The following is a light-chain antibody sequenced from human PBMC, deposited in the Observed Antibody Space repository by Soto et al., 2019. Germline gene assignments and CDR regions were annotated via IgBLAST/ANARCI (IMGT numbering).Light chain of an antibody. Sequence: QSVLTQPPSTSGTPGQRVTSSCSGSSSNIGNNYVYWYQQLPRTAPKLLIYRNNQRPSGVPDRFSGSKSGTSASLAISGLRSEDEDDYYCAAWEDSLSGPVFGGGTKLTVL. CDR2: RNN. V-gene: IGLV1-47*01. CDR1: SSNIGNNY. CDR3: AAWEDSLSGPV. J-gene: IGLJ2*01.